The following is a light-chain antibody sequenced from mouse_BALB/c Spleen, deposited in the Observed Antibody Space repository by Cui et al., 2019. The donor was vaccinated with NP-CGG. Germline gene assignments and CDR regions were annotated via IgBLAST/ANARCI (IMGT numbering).Light chain of an antibody. V-gene: IGLV1*01. J-gene: IGLJ1*01. Sequence: QAGVTQESALTTSPGETVTLTCRSSTGAVTTSNYANWVQEKPDHLFTGLIGGTNNRAPGVPARFSGSLIGDKAALTITGAQTEDEARYFCALWYSNHWVFGGGTKLTVL. CDR2: GTN. CDR1: TGAVTTSNY. CDR3: ALWYSNHWV.